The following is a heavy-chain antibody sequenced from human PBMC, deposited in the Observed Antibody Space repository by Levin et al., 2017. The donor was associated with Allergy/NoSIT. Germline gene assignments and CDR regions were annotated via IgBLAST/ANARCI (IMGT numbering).Heavy chain of an antibody. Sequence: ASVKVSCKASGATFSSYGISWVRQAPGQGLEWMGRIIPIAGSSKSAQKFQGRVTITADKGTNTVYMELSTLRSEDTAMYYCATDPGHPRLAPTWAQGTLVTISS. CDR3: ATDPGHPRLAPT. D-gene: IGHD6-19*01. CDR1: GATFSSYG. J-gene: IGHJ5*02. CDR2: IIPIAGSS. V-gene: IGHV1-69*04.